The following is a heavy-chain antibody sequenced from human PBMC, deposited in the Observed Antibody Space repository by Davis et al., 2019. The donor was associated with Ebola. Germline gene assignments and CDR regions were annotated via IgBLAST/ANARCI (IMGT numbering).Heavy chain of an antibody. CDR3: GRDNNLAI. Sequence: GESPKIPCTAPGFTFGNFWVNWVRQAPGKGLVWVSHIDPEGYTTTYADSVKGRFTVSRDNAKNTVFLQINSLRVEDTAVYYCGRDNNLAIWGKGTTVTVSS. J-gene: IGHJ6*04. CDR2: IDPEGYTT. CDR1: GFTFGNFW. V-gene: IGHV3-74*01.